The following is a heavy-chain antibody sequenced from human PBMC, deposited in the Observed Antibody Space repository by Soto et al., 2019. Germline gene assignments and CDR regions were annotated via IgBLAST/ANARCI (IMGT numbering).Heavy chain of an antibody. CDR2: ISAYNGNT. CDR1: GYTFTSYG. CDR3: ARDRIATVVTPPLWAFDI. Sequence: QVQLVQSGAEVKKPGASVKVSCKASGYTFTSYGISWVRQAPGQGLEWMGWISAYNGNTNYAQKLQGRVTMTTDTSTSTAYMELRSLRSDDTAVYYCARDRIATVVTPPLWAFDIWGQGTMVTVSS. J-gene: IGHJ3*02. D-gene: IGHD4-17*01. V-gene: IGHV1-18*01.